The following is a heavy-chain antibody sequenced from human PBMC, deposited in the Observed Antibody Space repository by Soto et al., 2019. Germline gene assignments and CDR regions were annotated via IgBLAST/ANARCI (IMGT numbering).Heavy chain of an antibody. Sequence: GGSLRLSCAASGFTFSSYGMHWVRQAPGKGLEWVAIISYDGSNKYYADSVKGRFTISRDNSKNTLYLQMNSLRAEDTAVYYCAKDRVRTSGWYDYWGQGTLVTVSS. D-gene: IGHD6-19*01. V-gene: IGHV3-30*18. CDR3: AKDRVRTSGWYDY. CDR2: ISYDGSNK. J-gene: IGHJ4*02. CDR1: GFTFSSYG.